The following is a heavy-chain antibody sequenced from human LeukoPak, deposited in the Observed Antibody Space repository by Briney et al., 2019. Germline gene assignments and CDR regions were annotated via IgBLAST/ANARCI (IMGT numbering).Heavy chain of an antibody. CDR2: IYFSGDT. D-gene: IGHD6-25*01. J-gene: IGHJ5*02. Sequence: PSETLSLTCTVSGDSISTPTYYWGWLRQPPGKGLEWIGSIYFSGDTYYNPSLKSRVTISVDTSNNQFSLRLTSVTATDTAVYYCATSDYSYWFDPWGQGTLVTVSS. V-gene: IGHV4-39*01. CDR1: GDSISTPTYY. CDR3: ATSDYSYWFDP.